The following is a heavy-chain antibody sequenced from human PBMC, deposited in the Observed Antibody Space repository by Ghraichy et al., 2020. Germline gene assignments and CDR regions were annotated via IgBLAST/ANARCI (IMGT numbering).Heavy chain of an antibody. CDR1: GGTFSSYA. CDR2: IIPIFGTA. CDR3: ARDSPPHTVTHDAFDI. V-gene: IGHV1-69*13. D-gene: IGHD4-17*01. Sequence: SVKVSCKASGGTFSSYAINWVRQAPGQGLEWMGGIIPIFGTANYAQKFQGRVTITADESTSTAYMELSSLRSEDTAVYYCARDSPPHTVTHDAFDIWGQGTMVTVSS. J-gene: IGHJ3*02.